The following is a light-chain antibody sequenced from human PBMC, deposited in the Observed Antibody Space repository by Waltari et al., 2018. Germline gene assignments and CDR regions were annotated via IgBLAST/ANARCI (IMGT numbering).Light chain of an antibody. CDR1: QSISSN. J-gene: IGKJ2*01. CDR3: LQYKNWPPLYT. Sequence: EIVMTQSPATLSVSPGERATLSCRASQSISSNLVWYQHKPGQAPRVLIYGASTRATGIPARFRGSGSGTEFTLTITSLQSEDFAVYYCLQYKNWPPLYTFGQGTKLEI. CDR2: GAS. V-gene: IGKV3-15*01.